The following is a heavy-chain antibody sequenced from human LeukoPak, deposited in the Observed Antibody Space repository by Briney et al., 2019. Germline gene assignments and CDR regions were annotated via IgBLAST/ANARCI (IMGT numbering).Heavy chain of an antibody. CDR1: GGSFSGYY. J-gene: IGHJ4*02. CDR3: ARELITYPDY. V-gene: IGHV4-34*01. CDR2: INHSGNT. D-gene: IGHD3-10*01. Sequence: SETLSLTCAVYGGSFSGYYWSWIRQPPGKGLEWIGEINHSGNTNYNPSLKSRVTISVDTSKNQFSLKLSSVTAADTAVYYCARELITYPDYWGQGTLVTVSS.